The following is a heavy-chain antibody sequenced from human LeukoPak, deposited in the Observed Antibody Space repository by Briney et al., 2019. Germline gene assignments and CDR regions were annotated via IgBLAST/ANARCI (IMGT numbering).Heavy chain of an antibody. V-gene: IGHV3-7*05. D-gene: IGHD2-2*01. CDR1: GGSISSSSYY. CDR3: ASDIVPPGIFWEF. CDR2: INQDGSEK. Sequence: PSETLSLTCTVSGGSISSSSYYWGWVRQPPGKGLEWVANINQDGSEKFYVDSVKGRFTVSRDNAKNSLYLQMNSLRAEDTAVYYCASDIVPPGIFWEFWGQGSLVTVSS. J-gene: IGHJ4*02.